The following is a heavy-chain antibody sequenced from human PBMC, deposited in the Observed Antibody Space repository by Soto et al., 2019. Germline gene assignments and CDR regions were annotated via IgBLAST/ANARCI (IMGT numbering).Heavy chain of an antibody. CDR2: ISGYNGNT. J-gene: IGHJ6*02. D-gene: IGHD5-18*01. V-gene: IGHV1-18*01. CDR3: ARDPGFGFGYSYAFAMDV. CDR1: GYTFSNYG. Sequence: ASVKVSCKASGYTFSNYGISWVRQGPGQGLEWMGWISGYNGNTHYEEKVQDRIKMTTDTSTSTTYLELRSLRSDDTAVYFCARDPGFGFGYSYAFAMDVWGQGTTVTVSS.